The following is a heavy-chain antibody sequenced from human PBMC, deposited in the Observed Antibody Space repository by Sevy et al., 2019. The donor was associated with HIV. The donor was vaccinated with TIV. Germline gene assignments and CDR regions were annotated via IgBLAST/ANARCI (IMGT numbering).Heavy chain of an antibody. V-gene: IGHV3-21*01. J-gene: IGHJ4*02. CDR3: ARGPDYYDRSGYYYQ. CDR2: ISRSSTYI. Sequence: GGSLRLSCAASGFTLSSYSMHWVRQAPGKGLEWVSSISRSSTYIYYADSVKGRFTISRDNAKNSLYLQMNSLRAEDTAVYYCARGPDYYDRSGYYYQWGQGTLVTVSS. D-gene: IGHD3-22*01. CDR1: GFTLSSYS.